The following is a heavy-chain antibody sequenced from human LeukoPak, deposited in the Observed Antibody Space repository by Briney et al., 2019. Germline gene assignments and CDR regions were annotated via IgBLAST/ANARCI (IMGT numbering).Heavy chain of an antibody. Sequence: GGSLGLSCAASGFSISSYALAWVRQTPGKGLEWVSAVTGGGDGTHYVDSVKGRFTISRDNSKNTIYLQMNSLRVEDTAIYFCGSDPNGDYVGALGYWGRGTLVTVSS. CDR1: GFSISSYA. D-gene: IGHD2-8*01. V-gene: IGHV3-23*01. CDR3: GSDPNGDYVGALGY. CDR2: VTGGGDGT. J-gene: IGHJ4*01.